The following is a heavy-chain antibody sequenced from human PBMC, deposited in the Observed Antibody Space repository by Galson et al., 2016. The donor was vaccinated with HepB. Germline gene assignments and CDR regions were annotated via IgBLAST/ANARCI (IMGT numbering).Heavy chain of an antibody. Sequence: SLRLSCAASGFTFSNFGMHWVRQAPGKGLEWVAVISYDGVNRHYADSVKGRFTISRDDSKNTVYLQMNSLRAEDTAVYYCAKDYGAGSYYTPYYFDYWGQGTLVTVSS. J-gene: IGHJ4*02. V-gene: IGHV3-30*18. CDR3: AKDYGAGSYYTPYYFDY. D-gene: IGHD3-10*01. CDR1: GFTFSNFG. CDR2: ISYDGVNR.